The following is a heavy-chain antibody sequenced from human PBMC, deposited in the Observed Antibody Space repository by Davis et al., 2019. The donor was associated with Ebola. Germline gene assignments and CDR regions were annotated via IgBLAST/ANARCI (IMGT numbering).Heavy chain of an antibody. J-gene: IGHJ2*01. CDR1: EGTFTSNP. CDR2: IIPILGIA. CDR3: ASGLVRGESYWYFDL. V-gene: IGHV1-69*10. Sequence: SVKVSCKASEGTFTSNPISWLRQAPGQGLEWMGGIIPILGIANYAQKFQGRVTITADESTSTAYMELSSLRSEDTAVYYCASGLVRGESYWYFDLWGRGTLVTVSS. D-gene: IGHD6-6*01.